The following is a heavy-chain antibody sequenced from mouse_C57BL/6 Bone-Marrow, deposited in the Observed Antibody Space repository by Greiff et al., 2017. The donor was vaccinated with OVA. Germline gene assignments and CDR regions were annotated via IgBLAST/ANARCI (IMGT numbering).Heavy chain of an antibody. J-gene: IGHJ4*01. Sequence: QVQLKESGAELVRPGTSVKLSCKASGYTFTSYWMHWVKQRPGQGLEWIGVIDPSDSYTNYNQKFKGKATLTVDTSSSTAYMQLSSLTSEDSAVYYCARGYDYLYYYAMDYWGQGTSVTVSS. CDR1: GYTFTSYW. D-gene: IGHD2-4*01. V-gene: IGHV1-59*01. CDR3: ARGYDYLYYYAMDY. CDR2: IDPSDSYT.